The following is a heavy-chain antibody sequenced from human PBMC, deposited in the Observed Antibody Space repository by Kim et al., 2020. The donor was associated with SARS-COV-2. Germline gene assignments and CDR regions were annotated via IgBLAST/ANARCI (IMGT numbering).Heavy chain of an antibody. D-gene: IGHD6-13*01. CDR2: IYYSGST. V-gene: IGHV4-31*03. J-gene: IGHJ6*02. CDR1: GGSISSGGYY. Sequence: SETLSLTCTVSGGSISSGGYYWSWIRQHPGKGLEWIGYIYYSGSTYYNPSLKSRVTISVDTSKNQFSLKLSSVTAADTAVYYCARDWSWQPTHSSRTGGYGMDVWGQGTTVTVSS. CDR3: ARDWSWQPTHSSRTGGYGMDV.